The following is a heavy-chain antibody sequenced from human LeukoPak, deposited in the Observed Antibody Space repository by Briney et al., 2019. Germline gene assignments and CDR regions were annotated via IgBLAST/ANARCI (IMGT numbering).Heavy chain of an antibody. CDR3: ASATSYDYVWGSYRHDAFDI. CDR2: IYTSGST. Sequence: KPSQTLSLTCTVSGGSISNGSYYWSWIRQPAGKGLEWIGRIYTSGSTNYNPSLKSRVTISVDTSKNQFSLKLSSVTAADTAVYYCASATSYDYVWGSYRHDAFDIWGQGTMVTVSS. D-gene: IGHD3-16*02. V-gene: IGHV4-61*02. CDR1: GGSISNGSYY. J-gene: IGHJ3*02.